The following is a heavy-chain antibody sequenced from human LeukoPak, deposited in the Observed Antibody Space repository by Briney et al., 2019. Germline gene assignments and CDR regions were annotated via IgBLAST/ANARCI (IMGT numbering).Heavy chain of an antibody. J-gene: IGHJ6*03. D-gene: IGHD3-3*01. CDR1: GFTFSSYV. V-gene: IGHV3-23*01. Sequence: GGTLRLSCAASGFTFSSYVMSWVRQAPGKGLEWVSAISNSGDNTYYADSVKGRFTISRDNSKNTLYLQMNSLRAEDTAVYYCARVGAPQPTPYDFWSGYYYYYYYYMDVWGKGTTVTVSS. CDR3: ARVGAPQPTPYDFWSGYYYYYYYYMDV. CDR2: ISNSGDNT.